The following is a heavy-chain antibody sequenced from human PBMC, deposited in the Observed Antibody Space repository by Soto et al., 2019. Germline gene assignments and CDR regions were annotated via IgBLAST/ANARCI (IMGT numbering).Heavy chain of an antibody. V-gene: IGHV4-59*01. CDR3: ARFNWNYGYYYYGMDV. Sequence: PSETLSLTCTVSGGSISSYYWSWIRQPPGKGLEWIGYIYYSGSTNYNPSLKSRVTISVDTSKNQFSLKLSSVTAADPAVYYCARFNWNYGYYYYGMDVWGQGTTVTVSS. CDR1: GGSISSYY. D-gene: IGHD1-7*01. CDR2: IYYSGST. J-gene: IGHJ6*02.